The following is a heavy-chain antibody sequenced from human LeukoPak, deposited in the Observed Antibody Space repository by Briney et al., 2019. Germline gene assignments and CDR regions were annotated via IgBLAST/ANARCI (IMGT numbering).Heavy chain of an antibody. Sequence: PSETLSLTCTVSGGSISSHYWSWIRQPPGKGLEWIGYIYYSGSTNYNPSLKSRVTISVDTSKNQFSLKLSSVTAADTAVYYCARERGYDYMGTYDYWGQGTLVTVSS. CDR1: GGSISSHY. D-gene: IGHD5-12*01. CDR2: IYYSGST. J-gene: IGHJ4*02. V-gene: IGHV4-59*11. CDR3: ARERGYDYMGTYDY.